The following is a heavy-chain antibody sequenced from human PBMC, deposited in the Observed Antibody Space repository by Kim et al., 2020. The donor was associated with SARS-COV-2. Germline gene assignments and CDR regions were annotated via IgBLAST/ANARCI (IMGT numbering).Heavy chain of an antibody. Sequence: PSLNSRVTISVDTSKNQFSLELSSVTAADTAVYYCAGDFVVRSYYYGMDVWGQGTTVTVSS. D-gene: IGHD2-15*01. V-gene: IGHV4-59*01. CDR3: AGDFVVRSYYYGMDV. J-gene: IGHJ6*02.